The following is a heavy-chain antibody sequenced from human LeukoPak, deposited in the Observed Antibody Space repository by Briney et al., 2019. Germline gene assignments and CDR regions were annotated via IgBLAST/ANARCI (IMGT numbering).Heavy chain of an antibody. D-gene: IGHD1/OR15-1a*01. V-gene: IGHV3-30-3*01. CDR1: GFTFSSYS. Sequence: GGSLRLSCAASGFTFSSYSMHWVRQAPGKGLEWVAVISHDGSNKYYAESVKGRLTISRDNSRNTLYLQMNSLGAEDTAVYYCARVRGTYSYAFDIWGQGTMVTVSS. CDR2: ISHDGSNK. J-gene: IGHJ3*02. CDR3: ARVRGTYSYAFDI.